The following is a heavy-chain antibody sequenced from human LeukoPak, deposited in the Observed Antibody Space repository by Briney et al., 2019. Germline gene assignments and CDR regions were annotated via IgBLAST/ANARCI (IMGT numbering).Heavy chain of an antibody. D-gene: IGHD2-15*01. V-gene: IGHV3-15*01. CDR2: IKSKTDGGTT. CDR1: GFTFSNAW. Sequence: GGFLRLSCAASGFTFSNAWMSWVRQAPGKGLEWVGRIKSKTDGGTTDYAAPVKGRFTISRDDSKNTLYLQMNSLKTEDTAVYYCTTGGEYCSGGSCYRTSVDYWGQGTLVTVSS. CDR3: TTGGEYCSGGSCYRTSVDY. J-gene: IGHJ4*02.